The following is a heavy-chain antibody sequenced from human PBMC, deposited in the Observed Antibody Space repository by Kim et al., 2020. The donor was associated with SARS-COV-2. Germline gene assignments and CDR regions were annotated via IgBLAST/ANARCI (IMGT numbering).Heavy chain of an antibody. J-gene: IGHJ4*02. CDR1: GFTFSSYS. V-gene: IGHV3-21*01. Sequence: GGSLRLSCAASGFTFSSYSMNWVRQAPGKGLEWVSSISSSSSYIYYADSVKGRFTIPRDNAKNSLYLQMNSLRAEDTAVYYCVAMRVVVPAAVDYWGQGTLVTVSS. CDR3: VAMRVVVPAAVDY. D-gene: IGHD2-2*01. CDR2: ISSSSSYI.